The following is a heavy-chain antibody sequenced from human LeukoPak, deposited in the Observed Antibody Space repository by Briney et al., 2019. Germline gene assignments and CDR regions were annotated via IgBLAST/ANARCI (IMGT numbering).Heavy chain of an antibody. CDR3: ARVPRSYYYYYYMDV. CDR1: GFSISSGYH. V-gene: IGHV4-61*01. CDR2: IYYSGSS. Sequence: SGTLSLTCAVSGFSISSGYHWSWIRQPPGKGLEWLGYIYYSGSSNYNPSLKSRVTISADTSKNQFSLKLSSVTAADTAVYYCARVPRSYYYYYYMDVWGKGTTVTVSS. J-gene: IGHJ6*03.